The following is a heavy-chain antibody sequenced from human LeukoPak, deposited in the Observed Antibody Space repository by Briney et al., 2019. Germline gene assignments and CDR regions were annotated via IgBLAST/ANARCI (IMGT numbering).Heavy chain of an antibody. CDR3: AIGGYSNQYPDAFDI. CDR1: GFTFSNYW. D-gene: IGHD5-12*01. Sequence: GGSLRLSCAASGFTFSNYWMTWVRQAPGKGLEWVASIRQDVSEKFYVASVKGRFTISTDNAKNSLYLQMNSLRVEDTAVYFCAIGGYSNQYPDAFDIWGQGTMVTVSS. CDR2: IRQDVSEK. V-gene: IGHV3-7*01. J-gene: IGHJ3*02.